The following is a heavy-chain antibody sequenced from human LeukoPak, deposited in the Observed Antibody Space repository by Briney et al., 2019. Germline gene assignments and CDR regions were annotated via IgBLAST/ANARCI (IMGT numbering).Heavy chain of an antibody. CDR2: INPNSGGT. V-gene: IGHV1-2*02. CDR1: GYTFTGYY. Sequence: ASVKVSCKASGYTFTGYYMHWVRQAPGRGLEWMGWINPNSGGTNYAQKFQGRVTMTRDTSISTAYMELSRLRSDDTAVYYCARVWEYYGSGSYNWFDPWGQGTLVTVSS. CDR3: ARVWEYYGSGSYNWFDP. J-gene: IGHJ5*02. D-gene: IGHD3-10*01.